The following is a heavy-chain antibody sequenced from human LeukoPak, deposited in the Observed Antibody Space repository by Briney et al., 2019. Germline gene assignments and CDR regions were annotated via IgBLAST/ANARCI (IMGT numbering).Heavy chain of an antibody. Sequence: SETLSLTCTVSGGSIGSYYWNWIRQPPGKGLEWIGYIYSSGNTNYNPSLKSRVTISVDTSENQFSLKLSSMTAADTAVYYCARSPSTVNWFDPWGQGTLVTVSS. D-gene: IGHD2-2*01. CDR1: GGSIGSYY. V-gene: IGHV4-59*08. CDR2: IYSSGNT. CDR3: ARSPSTVNWFDP. J-gene: IGHJ5*02.